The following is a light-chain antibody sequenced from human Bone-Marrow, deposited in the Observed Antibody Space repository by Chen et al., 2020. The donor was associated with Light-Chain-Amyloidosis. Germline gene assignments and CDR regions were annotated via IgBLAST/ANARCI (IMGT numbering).Light chain of an antibody. Sequence: EIVLTQSPDTLSLSPGEGANLSCRASQTISSNYLTWYQQKFGQAHRLLIYGSASRASGIPGRFTGSGSGADFTLTVSRLEPEGFAMYYCQEYGTSPLTFGGGAKVEIK. CDR1: QTISSNY. CDR2: GSA. J-gene: IGKJ4*01. V-gene: IGKV3-20*01. CDR3: QEYGTSPLT.